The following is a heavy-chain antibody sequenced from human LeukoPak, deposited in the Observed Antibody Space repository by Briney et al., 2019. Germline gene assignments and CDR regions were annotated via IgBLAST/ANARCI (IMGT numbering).Heavy chain of an antibody. CDR1: GYTFTSYG. V-gene: IGHV1-18*01. Sequence: GASVKVSCKASGYTFTSYGISWVRQAPGQGLEWMGWISAYNGNTNYAQKLQGRVTMTTDTSTSTAYMELRSLRSDDTAVYYCARGRTMVRGVGRYYMDVWGKGTTVTVSS. D-gene: IGHD3-10*01. J-gene: IGHJ6*03. CDR3: ARGRTMVRGVGRYYMDV. CDR2: ISAYNGNT.